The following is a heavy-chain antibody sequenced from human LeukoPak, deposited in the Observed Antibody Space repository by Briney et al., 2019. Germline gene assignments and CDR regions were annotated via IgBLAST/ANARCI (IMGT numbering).Heavy chain of an antibody. V-gene: IGHV3-30*01. D-gene: IGHD1-26*01. J-gene: IGHJ4*02. CDR2: ISYYGGNE. CDR1: GFTLNSYA. Sequence: PGGSVSLFCGASGFTLNSYAMHWLRHAPGKGGEWGGIISYYGGNEHDADSVKGRFTISRDYSKNTLYLQMNSLRAEDTAIYYCTRGRGSYSLDYWGRGTLVTVSS. CDR3: TRGRGSYSLDY.